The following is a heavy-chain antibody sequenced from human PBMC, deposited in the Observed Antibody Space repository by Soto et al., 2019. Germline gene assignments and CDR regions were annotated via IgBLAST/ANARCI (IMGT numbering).Heavy chain of an antibody. J-gene: IGHJ4*02. CDR2: IKQDGSEK. CDR3: ARLIQDYSNQGWFLKFDY. V-gene: IGHV3-7*01. CDR1: GFTFSSYW. D-gene: IGHD4-4*01. Sequence: EVQLVESGGGLVQPGGSLRLSCAASGFTFSSYWMSWVRQAPGKGLEWVANIKQDGSEKYYVDSVKGRFTISRDNAKNSLYLQMNSLRAEDTAVYYCARLIQDYSNQGWFLKFDYCGQGTLVTVSS.